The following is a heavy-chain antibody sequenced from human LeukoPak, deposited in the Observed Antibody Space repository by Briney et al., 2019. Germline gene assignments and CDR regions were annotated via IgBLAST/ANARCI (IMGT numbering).Heavy chain of an antibody. CDR2: INANTGDT. CDR1: GDTFTGYY. D-gene: IGHD2-2*03. V-gene: IGHV1-8*02. CDR3: ARGGYGNFYYLDV. J-gene: IGHJ6*03. Sequence: GASVKVSCKASGDTFTGYYMHWVRQATGQGLEWMGSINANTGDTAYAQKFQGRVAMTRSTSISTAYMELSSLKPEDTAVYYCARGGYGNFYYLDVWGNGTTVSISS.